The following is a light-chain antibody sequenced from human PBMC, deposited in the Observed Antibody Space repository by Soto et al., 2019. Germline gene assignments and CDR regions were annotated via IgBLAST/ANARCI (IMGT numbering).Light chain of an antibody. CDR3: SLTYV. CDR1: SSNIGAGYD. J-gene: IGLJ1*01. Sequence: QSVLTPPPSVSGAPGQRVTISCTGSSSNIGAGYDVHWYQQLPGTAPKLLIYGNTNRPSGVPDRFSGSKSGTSASLAITGLQAEDEADYDSSLTYVFGTGTKLTVL. V-gene: IGLV1-40*01. CDR2: GNT.